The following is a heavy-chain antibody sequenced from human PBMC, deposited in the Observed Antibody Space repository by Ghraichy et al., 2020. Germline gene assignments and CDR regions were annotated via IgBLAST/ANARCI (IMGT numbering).Heavy chain of an antibody. CDR3: ARGSPHYSNSGGYLT. J-gene: IGHJ5*02. D-gene: IGHD3-22*01. V-gene: IGHV4-31*03. Sequence: SQTLSLTCNVSGGSIRSGGYYWSWIRQHPGKGLEWIGYFYFSGTTYYNSALKSRLMISADTSKNQVFLKLSSVTAADTAVYYCARGSPHYSNSGGYLTWGRGTLVTVSS. CDR2: FYFSGTT. CDR1: GGSIRSGGYY.